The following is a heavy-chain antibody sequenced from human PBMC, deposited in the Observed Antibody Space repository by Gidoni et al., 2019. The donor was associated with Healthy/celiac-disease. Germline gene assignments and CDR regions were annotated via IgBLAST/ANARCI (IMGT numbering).Heavy chain of an antibody. CDR3: EKDISSNWHNVFDI. V-gene: IGHV3-23*01. Sequence: EVQLLESGGTWVQPGGSLRLSCASSEFPFSNYAMTWVRQAAGKGMEWVATITRSGDSTFYVDSVGGRFTITRDKSKNTLYMQMNSLRAEDTAVYHCEKDISSNWHNVFDIWGQGTMVTVSS. CDR2: ITRSGDST. J-gene: IGHJ3*02. D-gene: IGHD1-1*01. CDR1: EFPFSNYA.